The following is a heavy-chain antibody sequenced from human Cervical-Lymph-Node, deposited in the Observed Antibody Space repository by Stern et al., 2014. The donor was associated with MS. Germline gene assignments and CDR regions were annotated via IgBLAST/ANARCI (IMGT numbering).Heavy chain of an antibody. CDR3: AREVAGHRLGMMDV. CDR1: GYTFTSYY. Sequence: LQLVESGAGVKKPGASVKVSCKASGYTFTSYYMHWVRPAPGQWLEWMGISNPSGGSTSYAQKFQGRVTMTRDTSTSTVYMELSSLRSEDTAVYYCAREVAGHRLGMMDVWGQGTTVTVSS. D-gene: IGHD6-19*01. V-gene: IGHV1-46*01. CDR2: SNPSGGST. J-gene: IGHJ6*02.